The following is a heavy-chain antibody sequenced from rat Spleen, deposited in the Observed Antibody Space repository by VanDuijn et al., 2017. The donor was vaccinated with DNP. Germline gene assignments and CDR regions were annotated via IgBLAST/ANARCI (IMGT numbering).Heavy chain of an antibody. CDR3: TRHQYYDGTYYNWFAY. D-gene: IGHD1-12*02. J-gene: IGHJ3*01. Sequence: EVQLVESGGGLAQPGRSLKLSCAASGFTFSNYYMAWVRQAPTKGLEWVAYISTGDGSTSYRDFVKGRFTISRDNAKSTLYLQMDSLRSEDTASYYCTRHQYYDGTYYNWFAYWGQGTLVTVSS. CDR2: ISTGDGST. CDR1: GFTFSNYY. V-gene: IGHV5-27*01.